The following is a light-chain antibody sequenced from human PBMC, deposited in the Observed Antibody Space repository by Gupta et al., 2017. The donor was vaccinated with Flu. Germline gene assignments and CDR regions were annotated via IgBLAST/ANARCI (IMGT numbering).Light chain of an antibody. CDR1: QSIGSSW. V-gene: IGKV3-20*01. CDR3: QQYTSPLT. CDR2: AAS. Sequence: EIVLTQSPGTLSLSPGERATLSCRASQSIGSSWLAWYQLKPGQPPRPLIYAASTRATGIPDRFSGSGSGTDFTLTISRLEPEDFAVYYCQQYTSPLTFGGETKVEVK. J-gene: IGKJ4*01.